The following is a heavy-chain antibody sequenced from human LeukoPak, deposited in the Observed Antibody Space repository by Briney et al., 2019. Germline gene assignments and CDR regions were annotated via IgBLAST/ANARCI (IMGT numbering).Heavy chain of an antibody. CDR1: GDSISTSSYY. CDR2: IYYTGST. CDR3: ARHYNSGWYFDY. V-gene: IGHV4-39*01. D-gene: IGHD6-19*01. J-gene: IGHJ4*02. Sequence: SETLSLTCTDSGDSISTSSYYWGWTRQPPGKGLEWIGSIYYTGSTFYNPSLKSRVTISVDTSKNQFSLKLSSVTAADTAVYYCARHYNSGWYFDYWGQGTLVTVSS.